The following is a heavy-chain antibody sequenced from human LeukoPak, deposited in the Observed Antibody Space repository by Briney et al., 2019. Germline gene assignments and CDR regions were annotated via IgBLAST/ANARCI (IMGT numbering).Heavy chain of an antibody. CDR2: INTNTGNP. Sequence: ASVKVSCKASGYSFTTYPIYWVRQAPGQGLEWMGWINTNTGNPTYAQGFRGRFAFSLDTSVNTAYLQISSLKTEDTAVYFCARTGQQGSYYYFQHWGQGTLVTVSS. CDR3: ARTGQQGSYYYFQH. D-gene: IGHD1-26*01. V-gene: IGHV7-4-1*02. CDR1: GYSFTTYP. J-gene: IGHJ1*01.